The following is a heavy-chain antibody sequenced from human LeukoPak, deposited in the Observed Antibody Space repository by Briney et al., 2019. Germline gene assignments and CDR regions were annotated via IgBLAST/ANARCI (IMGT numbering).Heavy chain of an antibody. CDR3: ARGGTTAYYYYYYMDV. CDR1: GFAFSSYS. CDR2: ISSSSSYI. J-gene: IGHJ6*03. Sequence: KPGGSLRLSCAASGFAFSSYSMNWVRQAPGKGLEWVSSISSSSSYIYYADSVKGRFTISRENAKNSLYLQMNSLRAEDTAVYYCARGGTTAYYYYYYMDVWGKGTTVTVSS. V-gene: IGHV3-21*01. D-gene: IGHD1-26*01.